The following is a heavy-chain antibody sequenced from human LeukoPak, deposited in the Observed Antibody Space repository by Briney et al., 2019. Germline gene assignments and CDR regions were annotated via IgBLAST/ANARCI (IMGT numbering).Heavy chain of an antibody. CDR3: ARWYCISNTCYHLDV. D-gene: IGHD2-15*01. CDR1: GGSISSYY. V-gene: IGHV4-59*01. Sequence: PSETLSLTCTVSGGSISSYYRSWIRQPPGEGLEWIGYIYYSGSTNYIPSLKSRVTMSVDTSKNQLSLRLNSVTAADTAVYYCARWYCISNTCYHLDVWGKGTTVTVSS. CDR2: IYYSGST. J-gene: IGHJ6*03.